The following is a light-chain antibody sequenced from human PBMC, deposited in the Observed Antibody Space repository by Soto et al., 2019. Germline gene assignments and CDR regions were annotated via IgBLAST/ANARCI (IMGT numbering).Light chain of an antibody. V-gene: IGKV3-11*01. CDR3: QQRSNWPWT. J-gene: IGKJ4*01. CDR2: DTS. CDR1: QSVSSY. Sequence: EIVLTQSPATLSLSPGERATLSCRASQSVSSYLAWYQQKPGQAPRLLIYDTSNRATGIPARFSGSGSGTDFTLTISSLEPEDFALYYCQQRSNWPWTFGGGTMVEIK.